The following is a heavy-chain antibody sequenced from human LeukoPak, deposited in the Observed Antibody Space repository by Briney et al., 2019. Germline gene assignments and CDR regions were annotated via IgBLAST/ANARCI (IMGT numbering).Heavy chain of an antibody. Sequence: PSETLSLTCTVSGGSVSSHQWSWIRQPPGKGLEWIGYIYNSGSTNYNPSLKSRFTISIDTSENRFSLKLSSVTAADTAVYYCARGVLTTVSYYMDVWGKGTTVTVSS. CDR1: GGSVSSHQ. J-gene: IGHJ6*03. CDR3: ARGVLTTVSYYMDV. V-gene: IGHV4-59*02. D-gene: IGHD4-11*01. CDR2: IYNSGST.